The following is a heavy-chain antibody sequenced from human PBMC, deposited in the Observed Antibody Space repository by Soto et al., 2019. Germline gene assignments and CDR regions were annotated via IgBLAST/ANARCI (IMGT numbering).Heavy chain of an antibody. D-gene: IGHD3-22*01. CDR1: GGSISSGGYY. V-gene: IGHV4-31*03. J-gene: IGHJ3*02. CDR2: IFYSGST. CDR3: ARKYYYDSSGYYPPDAFNI. Sequence: SETLSLTCTVSGGSISSGGYYWSRIRQHPGKGLEWIGFIFYSGSTSYNPSLKSRVTISVDTSKNQFSLRLSSVTAADTAVYYCARKYYYDSSGYYPPDAFNIWGQGTMVTVSS.